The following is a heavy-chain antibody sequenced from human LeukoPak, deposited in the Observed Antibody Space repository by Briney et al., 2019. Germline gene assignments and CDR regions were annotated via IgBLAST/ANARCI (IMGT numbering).Heavy chain of an antibody. V-gene: IGHV3-49*04. CDR2: IGSKTSGGTT. CDR1: GFTFGDYA. Sequence: PGRSLRLSCTTSGFTFGDYAMTSVRQAPGKGLEWLGFIGSKTSGGTTDYAASVKGRFTISRDDSKSIAYLQMNTLKTEDTAIYYCARGAFEYDTSGYYYTFDYWGQGSLVTVSS. CDR3: ARGAFEYDTSGYYYTFDY. J-gene: IGHJ4*02. D-gene: IGHD3-22*01.